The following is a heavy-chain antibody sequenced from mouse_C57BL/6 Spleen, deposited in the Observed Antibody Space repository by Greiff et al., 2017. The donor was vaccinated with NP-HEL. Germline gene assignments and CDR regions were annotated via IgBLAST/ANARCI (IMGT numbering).Heavy chain of an antibody. CDR2: ISDGGSYT. V-gene: IGHV5-4*01. Sequence: DVQLVESGGGLVKPGGSLKLSCAASGFTFSSYAMSWVRQTPEKRLEWVATISDGGSYTYYPDNVKGRFTISRDNAKNNLYLQMSHLKSEDTAMYYCAREEVSGFDYWGQGTTLTVSS. D-gene: IGHD1-3*01. CDR3: AREEVSGFDY. J-gene: IGHJ2*01. CDR1: GFTFSSYA.